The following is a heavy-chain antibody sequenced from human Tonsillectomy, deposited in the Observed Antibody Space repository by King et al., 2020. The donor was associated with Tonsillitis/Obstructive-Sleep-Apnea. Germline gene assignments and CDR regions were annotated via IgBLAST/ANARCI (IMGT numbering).Heavy chain of an antibody. CDR3: TRPIYCSGGSWYSYYFDY. CDR2: IRSKAYGGTT. V-gene: IGHV3-49*05. Sequence: VQLVESGGGLVKPGRSLRLSCTASGFTFGDYAMSWFRQAPGKGLEWVGFIRSKAYGGTTEYAASVKGRFTISRDDSKSIAYLQMNSLKTEDTAVYYCTRPIYCSGGSWYSYYFDYWGQGTLVTVSS. J-gene: IGHJ4*02. D-gene: IGHD2-15*01. CDR1: GFTFGDYA.